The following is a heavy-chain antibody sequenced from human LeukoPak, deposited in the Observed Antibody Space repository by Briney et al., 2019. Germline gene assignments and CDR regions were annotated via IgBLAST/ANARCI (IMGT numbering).Heavy chain of an antibody. CDR1: GFTFSSSA. V-gene: IGHV3-23*01. D-gene: IGHD2-15*01. CDR2: ISNNGGYT. CDR3: AKQLGYCSDGSCYFPY. J-gene: IGHJ4*02. Sequence: GGSLRLSGAASGFTFSSSAMSWVRQAPGKGLEWVSAISNNGGYTYYADSVQGRFTISRDNSKSTLCLQMNSLRAEDSAVYYCAKQLGYCSDGSCYFPYWGQGTLVTVSS.